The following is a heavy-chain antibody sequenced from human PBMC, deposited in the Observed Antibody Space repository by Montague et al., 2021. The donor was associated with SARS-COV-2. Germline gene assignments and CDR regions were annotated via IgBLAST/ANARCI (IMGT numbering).Heavy chain of an antibody. CDR2: IYSGGST. V-gene: IGHV3-66*01. CDR3: ARGYYDSSGYYATVGVH. J-gene: IGHJ4*02. CDR1: GFTVSSNY. D-gene: IGHD3-22*01. Sequence: SLRLSCAASGFTVSSNYMSWVRRAPGKGLEWVSVIYSGGSTYYADSVKGRFTISRANSKNTLYLQMNSLRAEDTAVYYCARGYYDSSGYYATVGVHWGQGTLVTVSS.